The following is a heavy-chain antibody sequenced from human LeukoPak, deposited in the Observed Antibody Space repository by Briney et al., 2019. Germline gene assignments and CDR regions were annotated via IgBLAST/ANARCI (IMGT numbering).Heavy chain of an antibody. D-gene: IGHD3-10*01. CDR3: AKFVNYGNYYYYYYMDV. Sequence: GGSLRLSCAASGFTFSRYAMSWVRQAPGEGLEWVSTFIESGGSTYYADSVKGRFAISRDNSKNTLYLQMNSLRAEDTAVYYCAKFVNYGNYYYYYYMDVWGKGTTVTVSS. J-gene: IGHJ6*03. CDR2: FIESGGST. V-gene: IGHV3-23*01. CDR1: GFTFSRYA.